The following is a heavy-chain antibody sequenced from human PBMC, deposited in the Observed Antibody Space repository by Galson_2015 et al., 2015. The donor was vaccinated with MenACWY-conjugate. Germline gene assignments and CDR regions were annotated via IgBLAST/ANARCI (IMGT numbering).Heavy chain of an antibody. CDR3: ARDCGSTGCHSVDYYFYYVDV. V-gene: IGHV1-69*10. J-gene: IGHJ6*03. CDR2: IIPLLGIT. Sequence: SVKVSCKASGGTFSSYGINWVRQAPGQGLEWMGGIIPLLGITNYAQKFQGRVTITADESTNTAYMELRSLRSEDTAVYYCARDCGSTGCHSVDYYFYYVDVWGKGTTVTVSS. CDR1: GGTFSSYG. D-gene: IGHD2-2*01.